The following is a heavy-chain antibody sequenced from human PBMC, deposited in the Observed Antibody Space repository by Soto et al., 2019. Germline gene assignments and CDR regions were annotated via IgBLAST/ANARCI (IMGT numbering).Heavy chain of an antibody. J-gene: IGHJ4*02. CDR3: AREGYFDSPRTRYIDY. CDR1: GYTFTGYF. CDR2: INPTNGGT. V-gene: IGHV1-2*04. D-gene: IGHD3-9*01. Sequence: GASVKVSCKASGYTFTGYFIHWVRQAPGQGLEWMGWINPTNGGTNYAQKFQDWVTMTRDTSISTAYMELSRLRSDDTAVYYCAREGYFDSPRTRYIDYWGQGTLVTVSS.